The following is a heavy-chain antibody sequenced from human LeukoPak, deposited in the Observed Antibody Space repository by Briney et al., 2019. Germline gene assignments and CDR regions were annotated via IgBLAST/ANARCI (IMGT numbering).Heavy chain of an antibody. V-gene: IGHV1-24*01. CDR2: FDPEDGET. D-gene: IGHD3-22*01. CDR3: ATPKYYYDSSGLGAFDI. J-gene: IGHJ3*02. Sequence: ASVKVSCKVSGYTLTELSMHWVRQAPGKELEWMGGFDPEDGETIYAQKFQGRVTMTEDTSTDTAYMELSSLRSEDTAVYYCATPKYYYDSSGLGAFDIWGQGTMVTVSS. CDR1: GYTLTELS.